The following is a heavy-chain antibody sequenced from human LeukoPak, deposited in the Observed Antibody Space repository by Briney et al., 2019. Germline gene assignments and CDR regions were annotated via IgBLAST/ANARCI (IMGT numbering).Heavy chain of an antibody. V-gene: IGHV3-23*01. CDR3: AKMLGTRAYYFDY. D-gene: IGHD1-1*01. Sequence: GGSLRLSCAASGFTFDNYAMTWVRQAPGRGLEWISTISGSDYTTYHADSVKGRFTISRDNSKNTLSLQMNSLRAEDTAVYYCAKMLGTRAYYFDYWGQGTLVTVSS. CDR1: GFTFDNYA. J-gene: IGHJ4*02. CDR2: ISGSDYTT.